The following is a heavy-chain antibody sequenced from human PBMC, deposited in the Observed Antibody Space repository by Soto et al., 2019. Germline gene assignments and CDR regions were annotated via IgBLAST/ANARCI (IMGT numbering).Heavy chain of an antibody. Sequence: QVQLVQSGAEVKKPGASVKVSCKASGYTFTNYALHWVRQAPGQRLERMGWINAGNGNTKYSQKFQGRVTITRDTAASTAYRELSSLRSEDTAVYYCARVYCSTTTCYGYYAMDVWGQGTTVTVS. CDR1: GYTFTNYA. D-gene: IGHD2-2*01. J-gene: IGHJ6*02. CDR3: ARVYCSTTTCYGYYAMDV. V-gene: IGHV1-3*01. CDR2: INAGNGNT.